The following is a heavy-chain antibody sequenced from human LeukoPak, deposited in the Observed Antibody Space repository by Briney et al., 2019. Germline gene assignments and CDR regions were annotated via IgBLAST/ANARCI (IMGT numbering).Heavy chain of an antibody. CDR1: GFTFSSYW. Sequence: GSLRLSCAASGFTFSSYWVHWVRQAPGKGLVWVSPINSDGSSTSYADSVKGRFTISRDNAKNTLSLQMNSLRAEDTAVYYCAKVEGSMAFDIGGQGTMVMVS. CDR2: INSDGSST. J-gene: IGHJ3*02. D-gene: IGHD3-10*01. CDR3: AKVEGSMAFDI. V-gene: IGHV3-74*01.